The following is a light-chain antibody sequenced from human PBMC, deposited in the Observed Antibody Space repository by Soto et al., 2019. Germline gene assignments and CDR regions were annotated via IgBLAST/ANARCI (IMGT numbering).Light chain of an antibody. CDR3: RSYTTSSTYV. V-gene: IGLV2-14*01. J-gene: IGLJ1*01. Sequence: QSVLTQPASVSGSPGQSITVSCTGTSSDVGAFKYVSWYQQHPGKAPKLLIFEVSYRPSGVSHRFSGSKSGNTASLTISGLQAEDEADYYCRSYTTSSTYVFGTGTQLTVL. CDR1: SSDVGAFKY. CDR2: EVS.